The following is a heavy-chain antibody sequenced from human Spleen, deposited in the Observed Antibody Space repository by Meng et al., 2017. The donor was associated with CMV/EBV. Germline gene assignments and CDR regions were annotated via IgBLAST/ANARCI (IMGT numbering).Heavy chain of an antibody. J-gene: IGHJ6*02. Sequence: GESLKISCAASEFLFSSYWMHWVRQAPGKGLVWVSRINNDGSYITYADSVKGRFTISRDNAKDTLYLEMNSLRAEDTAVYYCARGGYCSTTRCSIAQDYNYALDVWGQGTTVTVSS. CDR3: ARGGYCSTTRCSIAQDYNYALDV. CDR2: INNDGSYI. V-gene: IGHV3-74*01. D-gene: IGHD2-2*01. CDR1: EFLFSSYW.